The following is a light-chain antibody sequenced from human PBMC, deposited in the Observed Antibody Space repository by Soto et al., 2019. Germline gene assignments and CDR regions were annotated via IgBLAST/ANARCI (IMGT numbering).Light chain of an antibody. CDR3: QQYNNLPPYT. Sequence: EIVMTQSPATLSVSPGERATLSCRASQSVSSNLAGYQQKPGQAPRLLIYGASTMANGIPARFSGSGSGTEFTLTISSLQSEDFALYYCQQYNNLPPYTFGQGTKLEIK. CDR2: GAS. J-gene: IGKJ2*01. V-gene: IGKV3-15*01. CDR1: QSVSSN.